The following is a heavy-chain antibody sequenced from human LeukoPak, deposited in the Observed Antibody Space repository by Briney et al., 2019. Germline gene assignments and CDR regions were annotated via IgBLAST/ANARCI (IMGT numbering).Heavy chain of an antibody. V-gene: IGHV3-13*01. CDR1: GFTFSSYD. J-gene: IGHJ2*01. CDR2: IGTAGEI. Sequence: GGSLRLSCAASGFTFSSYDIHWVRQATGKGLEWVSGIGTAGEIYYPGSVKGRFTISRENAKNSLYLQMNSLRAGDTAVYYSVRAAYSSTWYSRYFDLWGRGTLVTVSS. D-gene: IGHD6-13*01. CDR3: VRAAYSSTWYSRYFDL.